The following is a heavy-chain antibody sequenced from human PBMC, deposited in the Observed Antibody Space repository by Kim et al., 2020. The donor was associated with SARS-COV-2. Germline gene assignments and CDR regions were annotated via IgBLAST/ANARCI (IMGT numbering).Heavy chain of an antibody. Sequence: GGSLRLSCAASGFTFSSYGMHWVRQAPGKGLEWVSFIWTAGSKKYYADAVKGRITISGDNSKTTLYQQMNSLSGEDIALYYCAESPVRTYSGYRFGLGY. CDR2: IWTAGSKK. CDR1: GFTFSSYG. D-gene: IGHD5-12*01. J-gene: IGHJ4*03. V-gene: IGHV3-30*02. CDR3: AESPVRTYSGYRFGLGY.